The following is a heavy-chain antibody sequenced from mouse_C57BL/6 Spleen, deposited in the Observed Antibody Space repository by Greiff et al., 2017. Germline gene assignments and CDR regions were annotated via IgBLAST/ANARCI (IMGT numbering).Heavy chain of an antibody. Sequence: EVQLQESGGGLVKPGGSLKLSCAASGFTFSDYGMHWVRQAPEKGLEWVAYISSGSSTIYYADTVKGRFTISRDNAKNTLFLQMTSLRSEDTAMYYCARRAYYYGSSHWYFEVWGTGTTVTVSS. CDR2: ISSGSSTI. J-gene: IGHJ1*03. CDR3: ARRAYYYGSSHWYFEV. V-gene: IGHV5-17*01. D-gene: IGHD1-1*01. CDR1: GFTFSDYG.